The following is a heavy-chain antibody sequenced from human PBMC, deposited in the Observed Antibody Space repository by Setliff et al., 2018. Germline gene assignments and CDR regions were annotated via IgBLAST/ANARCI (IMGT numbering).Heavy chain of an antibody. CDR3: ARDRFYNSWSGTSITAPHDAFDI. CDR1: GGTFRSYG. Sequence: EASVKVSCKASGGTFRSYGISWVRQAPGQGLEWMGGTIPSFGSTNYAQKFQDRVTIITDESTSTAYVQLSSLGSEDAAVYFCARDRFYNSWSGTSITAPHDAFDIWGQGTMVTVSS. V-gene: IGHV1-69*05. J-gene: IGHJ3*02. D-gene: IGHD3-3*01. CDR2: TIPSFGST.